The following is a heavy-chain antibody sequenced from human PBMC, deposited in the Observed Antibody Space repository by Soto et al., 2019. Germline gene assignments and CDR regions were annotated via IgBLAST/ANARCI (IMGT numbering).Heavy chain of an antibody. J-gene: IGHJ3*02. V-gene: IGHV1-2*02. D-gene: IGHD3-22*01. CDR1: GYTFTGYY. Sequence: ASVKVSCKASGYTFTGYYMHWVRQAPGQGLEWMGWINPNSGGTNYAQKFQGRVTMTRDTSISTAYMELSRLRSDDTAVYYCARDSPTYYYDSSGYYPDACDIWGQGTMVSLS. CDR2: INPNSGGT. CDR3: ARDSPTYYYDSSGYYPDACDI.